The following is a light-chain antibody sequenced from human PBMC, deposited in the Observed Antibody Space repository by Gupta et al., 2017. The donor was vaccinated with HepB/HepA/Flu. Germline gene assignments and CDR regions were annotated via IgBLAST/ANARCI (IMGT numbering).Light chain of an antibody. J-gene: IGLJ3*02. Sequence: QSVLTQPPSMSGAPGQNITLSCSGSNSNIGAVYDVHWYQQLPGTAPKLLIYANTNRPSGVPDRFSGSTSGTSASLAITGLQAEDEADYYCQSYDSTLSASVFGGGTKLTVL. V-gene: IGLV1-40*01. CDR2: ANT. CDR3: QSYDSTLSASV. CDR1: NSNIGAVYD.